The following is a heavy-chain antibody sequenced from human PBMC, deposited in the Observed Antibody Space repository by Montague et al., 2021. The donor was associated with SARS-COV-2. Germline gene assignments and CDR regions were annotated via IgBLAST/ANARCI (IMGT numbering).Heavy chain of an antibody. Sequence: SETLSLTCSVSGDSIGSYNWSWIRQPQGKGLEYIGYVYYSGTNYNPSLKSRVTISVDTSNNQFSLKLSSVTAADTAVYYCARGAGGGTTFFYDLWGQGTMVTVSS. CDR1: GDSIGSYN. V-gene: IGHV4-59*01. CDR3: ARGAGGGTTFFYDL. CDR2: VYYSGT. D-gene: IGHD2/OR15-2a*01. J-gene: IGHJ3*01.